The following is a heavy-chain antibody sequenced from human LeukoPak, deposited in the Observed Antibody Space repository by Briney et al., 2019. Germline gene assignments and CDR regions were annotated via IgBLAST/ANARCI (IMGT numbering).Heavy chain of an antibody. J-gene: IGHJ4*02. CDR3: AKDNYYDSSAIDY. V-gene: IGHV3-23*01. D-gene: IGHD3-22*01. Sequence: GGSLRLSCAASGLTFINFGMSWVRQAPGKGLEWISSISGSGGDTYYADSVKGRFTISRDNSKNTLYLQMSSLRAEDTAMYYCAKDNYYDSSAIDYWGQGTLVTVSS. CDR2: ISGSGGDT. CDR1: GLTFINFG.